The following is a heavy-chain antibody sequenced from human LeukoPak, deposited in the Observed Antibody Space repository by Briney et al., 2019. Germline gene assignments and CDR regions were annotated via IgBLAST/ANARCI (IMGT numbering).Heavy chain of an antibody. CDR3: ARPVGNSPRRYYYYYMDV. V-gene: IGHV4-38-2*02. Sequence: SETLSLTCTVSGYSISSGYYWGWIRQPPGKGLEWIGSIYHSGSTYYNPSLKSRVTISVDTSKNQFSLKLSSVTAADTAVYYCARPVGNSPRRYYYYYMDVWGKGTTVTVSS. CDR2: IYHSGST. CDR1: GYSISSGYY. D-gene: IGHD4-23*01. J-gene: IGHJ6*03.